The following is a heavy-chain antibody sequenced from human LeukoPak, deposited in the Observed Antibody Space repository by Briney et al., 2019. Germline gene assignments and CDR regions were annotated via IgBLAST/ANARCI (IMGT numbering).Heavy chain of an antibody. CDR1: GFTFSDYY. J-gene: IGHJ4*02. CDR3: ARVRRVRYGGFIDRLPNYFDY. Sequence: PGGSLRLSCAASGFTFSDYYMSWIRQAPGKGLDWVSYISSSGSTIYYADSVKGRFTISRDNAKNSLYLQMNRLRAEDTAVYYCARVRRVRYGGFIDRLPNYFDYWGKGTRVSVFS. CDR2: ISSSGSTI. D-gene: IGHD1-26*01. V-gene: IGHV3-11*04.